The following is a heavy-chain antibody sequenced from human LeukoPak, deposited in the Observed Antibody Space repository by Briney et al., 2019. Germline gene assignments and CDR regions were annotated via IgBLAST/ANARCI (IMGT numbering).Heavy chain of an antibody. J-gene: IGHJ4*02. CDR2: INHSGST. D-gene: IGHD5-12*01. Sequence: PSETLSLTCAVYGGSFSGYYWSWIRQPPGKGLEWIGEINHSGSTNYNPSHKSRVTISVDTSKNQFSLKLSSVTAADTAVYYCARGGYGHILNPYYFDYWGQGTLVTVSS. CDR3: ARGGYGHILNPYYFDY. V-gene: IGHV4-34*01. CDR1: GGSFSGYY.